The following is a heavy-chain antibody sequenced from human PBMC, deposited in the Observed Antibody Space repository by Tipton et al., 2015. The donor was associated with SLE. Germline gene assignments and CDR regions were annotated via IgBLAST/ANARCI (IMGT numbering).Heavy chain of an antibody. D-gene: IGHD1-1*01. CDR3: ARDRRSGYFDP. J-gene: IGHJ5*02. Sequence: QLVQSGAEVKKPGASVKVSCKASGYTFTNFEMHWVRQAPGQGLEWMGWINANTGNPTYAQGFMGRYVFSLDTSVNTAYLEIISLKAEDTAVYYCARDRRSGYFDPWGQGTLVTVSS. CDR1: GYTFTNFE. CDR2: INANTGNP. V-gene: IGHV7-4-1*02.